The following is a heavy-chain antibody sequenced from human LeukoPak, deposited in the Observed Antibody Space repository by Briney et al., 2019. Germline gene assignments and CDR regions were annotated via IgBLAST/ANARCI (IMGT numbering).Heavy chain of an antibody. CDR1: GGSISSYY. J-gene: IGHJ5*02. V-gene: IGHV4-59*12. CDR2: IYYSGST. Sequence: SETLSLTCTVSGGSISSYYWSWIRQPPGKGLEYIGYIYYSGSTNYNPSLKSRVTISVDTSKNQFSLKLSSVTAADTAVYYCARGLEAAAGVWFDPWGQGTLVTVSS. D-gene: IGHD6-13*01. CDR3: ARGLEAAAGVWFDP.